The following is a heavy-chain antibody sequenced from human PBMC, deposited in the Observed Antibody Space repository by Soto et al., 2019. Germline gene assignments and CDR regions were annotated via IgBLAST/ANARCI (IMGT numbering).Heavy chain of an antibody. CDR2: INPNSGAT. Sequence: GASVKVSCQASGYTFTDHYIHWVRQAPGQGLECMGWINPNSGATSYAQKFQDRVTMTRDTSISTAYMELSRLRSDDTAVYYCARDGALHDDFWSGWFDLWGQGTLVTVSS. CDR1: GYTFTDHY. D-gene: IGHD3-3*01. V-gene: IGHV1-2*02. CDR3: ARDGALHDDFWSGWFDL. J-gene: IGHJ5*02.